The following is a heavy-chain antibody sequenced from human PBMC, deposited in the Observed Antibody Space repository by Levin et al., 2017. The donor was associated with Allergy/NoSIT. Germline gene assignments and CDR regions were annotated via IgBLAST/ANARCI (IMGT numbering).Heavy chain of an antibody. J-gene: IGHJ4*02. Sequence: QPGGSLRLSCAASGFSFSDYAMNWVRQAPGKGLEWVSTISGSGGSTYYADSVKGRFTISRDNSKNTLYLQMNSLRAEDTAVYYCAKDDSGPLLYWWLDYWGQGTLVTVSS. CDR3: AKDDSGPLLYWWLDY. CDR2: ISGSGGST. V-gene: IGHV3-23*01. CDR1: GFSFSDYA. D-gene: IGHD2-8*02.